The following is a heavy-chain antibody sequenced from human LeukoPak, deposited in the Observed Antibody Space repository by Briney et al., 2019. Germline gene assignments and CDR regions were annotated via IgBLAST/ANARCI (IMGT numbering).Heavy chain of an antibody. CDR1: GFTFNTYT. CDR3: ARGSTYYESSGRVPFDY. CDR2: ISGSSGII. D-gene: IGHD3-22*01. J-gene: IGHJ4*02. Sequence: QPGGSLRLSCAASGFTFNTYTMNWVRQAPGKGLEWVSYISGSSGIIDYADSVRGRFTISRDNAKNSLYLQMNSLRAEDTAVYYCARGSTYYESSGRVPFDYWGQGTLVTVSS. V-gene: IGHV3-48*01.